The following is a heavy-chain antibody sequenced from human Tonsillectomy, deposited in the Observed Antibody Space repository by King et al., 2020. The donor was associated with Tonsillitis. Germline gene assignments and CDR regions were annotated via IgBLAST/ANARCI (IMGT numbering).Heavy chain of an antibody. Sequence: VQLVESGAEVKKPGASVKVSCKASGYTFTGYYMHWVRQAPGQRLEWMGWINPNSGGPNYARKFQGRVAMTRETSISTAYMELSRLTSDDTAVLFCARVRARMIVVVNSFDYWGQGTLVTVSS. V-gene: IGHV1-2*02. CDR1: GYTFTGYY. CDR2: INPNSGGP. D-gene: IGHD3-22*01. CDR3: ARVRARMIVVVNSFDY. J-gene: IGHJ4*02.